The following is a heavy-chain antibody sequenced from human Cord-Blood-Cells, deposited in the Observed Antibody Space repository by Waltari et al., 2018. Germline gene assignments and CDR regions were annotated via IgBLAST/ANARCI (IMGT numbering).Heavy chain of an antibody. CDR3: ARDKLAGGTGDDAFDI. D-gene: IGHD7-27*01. V-gene: IGHV1-69*01. CDR2: TIPIVGTA. J-gene: IGHJ3*02. CDR1: GGTFSSYA. Sequence: QVQLVQSGAEVKKPGSSVKVSCKASGGTFSSYAISWVRQAPGQGLEWMGATIPIVGTANYAQTCQGRVTITADESTSTAYMELSSLRSEDTAVDYCARDKLAGGTGDDAFDIWGQGTMVTVSS.